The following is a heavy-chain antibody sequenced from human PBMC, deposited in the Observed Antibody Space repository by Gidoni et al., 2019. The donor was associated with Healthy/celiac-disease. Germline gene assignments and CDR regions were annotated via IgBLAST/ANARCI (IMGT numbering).Heavy chain of an antibody. V-gene: IGHV1-69*01. CDR1: GGTFSSYA. J-gene: IGHJ6*02. D-gene: IGHD6-19*01. CDR2: IIPIFGTA. Sequence: QVQLVQSGAEVKKPGSSVKVSCKASGGTFSSYAISWVRQAPGQGLEWMGGIIPIFGTANYAQKFQGRVTITADESTSTAYMELSSLRSEDTAVYYCAREAGYSSGWVYYYYGMDVWGQGTTVTVSS. CDR3: AREAGYSSGWVYYYYGMDV.